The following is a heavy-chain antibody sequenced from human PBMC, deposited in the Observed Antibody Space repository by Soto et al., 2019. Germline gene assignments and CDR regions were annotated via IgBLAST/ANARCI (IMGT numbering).Heavy chain of an antibody. V-gene: IGHV3-11*04. CDR2: ISSGGSTI. J-gene: IGHJ4*02. CDR1: GLTFSNAW. CDR3: ARDRAAGGY. Sequence: GGSLRLSCAASGLTFSNAWMSWVRQAPGKGLEWVAYISSGGSTIHYADSVRGRFTVSRDNARNSLYLQMNTLSVEDTALYYCARDRAAGGYWGQGTLVTVSA. D-gene: IGHD6-13*01.